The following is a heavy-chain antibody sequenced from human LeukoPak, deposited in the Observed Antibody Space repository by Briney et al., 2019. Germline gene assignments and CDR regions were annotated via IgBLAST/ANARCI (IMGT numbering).Heavy chain of an antibody. J-gene: IGHJ3*02. Sequence: SETLSLTCTVSGGSISSYYWSWIRQPPGKGLEWIGYIYYSGSTNYNPSLKSRVTISVDTSKNQFSLKLSSVTAADTAVYYCAREGRSVPAAILNAFDIWGQGTMVTVSS. CDR2: IYYSGST. V-gene: IGHV4-59*12. CDR3: AREGRSVPAAILNAFDI. CDR1: GGSISSYY. D-gene: IGHD2-2*02.